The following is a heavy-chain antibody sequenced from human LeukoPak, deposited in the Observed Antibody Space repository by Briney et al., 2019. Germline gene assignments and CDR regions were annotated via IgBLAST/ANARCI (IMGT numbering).Heavy chain of an antibody. CDR3: TRDPRHFDS. CDR2: ISGSGHDI. Sequence: GGSLRLSCAASGFTFSDSYMTWVRQAPGKGGEWVAYISGSGHDINYSHSVKGRFNISRDNAKNSLYLQMSSLRVEDTAVYYCTRDPRHFDSCGQGTLVTVSS. J-gene: IGHJ5*01. CDR1: GFTFSDSY. V-gene: IGHV3-11*04. D-gene: IGHD6-6*01.